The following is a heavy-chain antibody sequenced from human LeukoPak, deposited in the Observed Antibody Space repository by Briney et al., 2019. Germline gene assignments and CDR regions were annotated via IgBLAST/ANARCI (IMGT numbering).Heavy chain of an antibody. CDR1: GFTFSSYE. V-gene: IGHV3-48*03. CDR2: ISSSGSTI. D-gene: IGHD3-10*01. CDR3: ARGVYGSGSYMGYFDY. J-gene: IGHJ4*02. Sequence: GGSLRLSCAASGFTFSSYEMNWVRQAPGKGLEWVSYISSSGSTIYYADSVKGRFTISRDNAKNSLYLQMNSLRAEDTAVYYCARGVYGSGSYMGYFDYWGQGTLVTVSS.